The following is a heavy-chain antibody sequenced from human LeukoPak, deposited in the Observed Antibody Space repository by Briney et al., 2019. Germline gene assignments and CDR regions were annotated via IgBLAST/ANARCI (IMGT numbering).Heavy chain of an antibody. J-gene: IGHJ5*02. CDR3: AREPGWIRDSSGYYTSRVRFNWFDP. D-gene: IGHD3-22*01. CDR1: GFTFGDYA. Sequence: PGGSLRLSCTASGFTFGDYAMSWFRQAPGKGLEWVGFIRSKAYGGTTEYAASVKGRFTISRDDSKSIAYLQMNSLKTEDTAVYYCAREPGWIRDSSGYYTSRVRFNWFDPWGQGTLVTVSS. CDR2: IRSKAYGGTT. V-gene: IGHV3-49*03.